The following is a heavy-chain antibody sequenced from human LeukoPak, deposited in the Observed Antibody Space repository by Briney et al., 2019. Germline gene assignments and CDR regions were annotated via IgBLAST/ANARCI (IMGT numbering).Heavy chain of an antibody. Sequence: GGSLRLSCAASGSTFSDYYMSWIRQAPGKGLEWVSYISSTAITINYADSVKGRFHISRDSVKNLLYLQMNSLRADDTAVYYCARGRDYAGIAAMYDHWGQGMLVTVSS. CDR2: ISSTAITI. CDR3: ARGRDYAGIAAMYDH. D-gene: IGHD4-23*01. CDR1: GSTFSDYY. V-gene: IGHV3-11*01. J-gene: IGHJ4*02.